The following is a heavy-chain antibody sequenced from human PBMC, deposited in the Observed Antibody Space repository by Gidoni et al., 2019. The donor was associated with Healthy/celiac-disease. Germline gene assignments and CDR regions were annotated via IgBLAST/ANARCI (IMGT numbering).Heavy chain of an antibody. J-gene: IGHJ6*02. V-gene: IGHV3-15*01. D-gene: IGHD6-6*01. CDR2: IKSKTDGGTT. CDR1: GFTFSNAW. CDR3: TTDSPPGLIAAPFYYYYGMDV. Sequence: EVQLVESGGGLVKPGGSLSLSCAASGFTFSNAWMSWVRQAPGKGLEWVGRIKSKTDGGTTDYAAPVKGRFTISRDDSKNTLYLQMNSLKTEDTAVYYCTTDSPPGLIAAPFYYYYGMDVWGQGTTVTVSS.